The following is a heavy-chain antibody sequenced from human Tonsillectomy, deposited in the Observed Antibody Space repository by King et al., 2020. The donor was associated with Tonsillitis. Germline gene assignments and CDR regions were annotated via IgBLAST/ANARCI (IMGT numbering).Heavy chain of an antibody. CDR2: IYPGDSDT. CDR1: GYSFTDFW. Sequence: QLVQSGAEVKKPGESLKISCKGSGYSFTDFWIGWVRQMPGKGLEWMGIIYPGDSDTRYSPSFQGQVSISADKSISTAYLQWSSLKASGTAMYYCARPVVRFRTVISDAFDIWGQGTLVT. V-gene: IGHV5-51*01. J-gene: IGHJ3*02. D-gene: IGHD3-3*01. CDR3: ARPVVRFRTVISDAFDI.